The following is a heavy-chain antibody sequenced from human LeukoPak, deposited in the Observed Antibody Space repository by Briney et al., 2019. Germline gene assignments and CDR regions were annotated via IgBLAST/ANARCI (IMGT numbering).Heavy chain of an antibody. CDR2: FDPEDGET. D-gene: IGHD6-19*01. J-gene: IGHJ3*02. Sequence: ASVKVSCKVSGYTLTELSMHWVRQAPGKGLEWMGGFDPEDGETIYAQKFQGRVTMTEDTSTDTAYMELSSLRSEDTAVYYCATGPIRGGWYLVYAFDIWGQGTMVTVSS. V-gene: IGHV1-24*01. CDR3: ATGPIRGGWYLVYAFDI. CDR1: GYTLTELS.